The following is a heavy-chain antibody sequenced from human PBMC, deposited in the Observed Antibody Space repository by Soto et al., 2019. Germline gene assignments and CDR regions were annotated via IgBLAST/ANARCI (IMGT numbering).Heavy chain of an antibody. D-gene: IGHD5-12*01. CDR1: GFTLSSYW. CDR2: IKQDGSEK. Sequence: GGSLRLSCAASGFTLSSYWMSWVRQAPGKGLEWVANIKQDGSEKYYVDSVKGRFTISRDNAKNSLYLQMNSLRAEDTAVYYCARDARPLRGYSGYGGYWGQGTLVTVSS. V-gene: IGHV3-7*01. CDR3: ARDARPLRGYSGYGGY. J-gene: IGHJ4*02.